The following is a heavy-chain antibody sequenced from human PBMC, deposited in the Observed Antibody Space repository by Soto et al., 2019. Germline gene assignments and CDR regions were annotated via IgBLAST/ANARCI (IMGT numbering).Heavy chain of an antibody. CDR2: IIPIFGTA. V-gene: IGHV1-69*13. Sequence: SVKVSCKASGGTFSSYAISWVRQAPGQGLEWMGGIIPIFGTANYAQKFQGRVTITADESTSTAYMELSSLRSEDTAVYYCARARAVLRQDAFDIWGQGTMVTVSS. D-gene: IGHD2-15*01. J-gene: IGHJ3*02. CDR3: ARARAVLRQDAFDI. CDR1: GGTFSSYA.